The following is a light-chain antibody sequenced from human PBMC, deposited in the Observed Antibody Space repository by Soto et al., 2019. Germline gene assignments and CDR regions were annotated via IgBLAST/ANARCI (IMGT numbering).Light chain of an antibody. CDR2: GVS. CDR1: QTVSSSW. Sequence: EIGLTQSPGTLSLSPGESATLFCRASQTVSSSWLAWYQQKPGQAPRLLIYGVSSRATGIPDRFSGSGSGTDFTLTISRLQPEDFAVYYCQHYDISAALTFGGGTNVEIK. J-gene: IGKJ4*01. CDR3: QHYDISAALT. V-gene: IGKV3-20*01.